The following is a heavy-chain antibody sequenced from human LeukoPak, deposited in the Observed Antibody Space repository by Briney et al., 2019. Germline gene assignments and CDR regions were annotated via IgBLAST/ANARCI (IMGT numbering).Heavy chain of an antibody. CDR1: GFTFSSYA. Sequence: GGSLRLSCAASGFTFSSYAMHWVRQAPGKGLEWVALITYDGSSKYYADSVKGRFSISRDNSKNTLYLQMSSLRAEDTAVYYCAREQRGYDCYYWGQGTLVTVSS. V-gene: IGHV3-30-3*01. CDR3: AREQRGYDCYY. D-gene: IGHD5-12*01. CDR2: ITYDGSSK. J-gene: IGHJ4*02.